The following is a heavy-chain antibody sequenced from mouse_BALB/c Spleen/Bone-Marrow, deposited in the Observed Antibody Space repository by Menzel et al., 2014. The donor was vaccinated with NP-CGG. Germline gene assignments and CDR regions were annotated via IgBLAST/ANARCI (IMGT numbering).Heavy chain of an antibody. CDR3: ARGDGYAMDY. Sequence: SGAEIVRPGALVKLSCKASGFNIKDYYMQWVKQRPEQGLEWIGWIDPENGNTIYDPKFQGKASITVDTSSNTAYLQLNSLTSEDTAVYCCARGDGYAMDYWGQGTSVTVSS. V-gene: IGHV14-1*02. CDR1: GFNIKDYY. CDR2: IDPENGNT. J-gene: IGHJ4*01.